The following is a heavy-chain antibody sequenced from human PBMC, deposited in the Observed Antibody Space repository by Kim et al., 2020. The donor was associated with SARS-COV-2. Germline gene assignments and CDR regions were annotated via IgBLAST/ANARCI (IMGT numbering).Heavy chain of an antibody. Sequence: ASVKVSCKVSGYTLTELSMHWVRQAPGKGLEWMGGFDPEDGETIYAQKFQGRVTMTEDTSTDTAYMELSSLRSEDTAVYYCATGTPELTYYYYYGMDVWGQGTTVTVSS. D-gene: IGHD1-7*01. CDR3: ATGTPELTYYYYYGMDV. CDR1: GYTLTELS. J-gene: IGHJ6*02. V-gene: IGHV1-24*01. CDR2: FDPEDGET.